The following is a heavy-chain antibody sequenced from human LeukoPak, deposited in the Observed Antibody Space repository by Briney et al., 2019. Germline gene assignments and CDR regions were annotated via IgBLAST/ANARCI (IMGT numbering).Heavy chain of an antibody. Sequence: SETLSLTCTVSGGSISSGDYYWSWIRQPPGKGLEWIGYIYYSGSTNYNPSLKSRVTISVDTSKNQFSLKLSSVTAADTAVYYCARVRGAARPEGDAFDIWGQGTMVTVSS. V-gene: IGHV4-61*08. CDR1: GGSISSGDYY. CDR2: IYYSGST. J-gene: IGHJ3*02. D-gene: IGHD6-6*01. CDR3: ARVRGAARPEGDAFDI.